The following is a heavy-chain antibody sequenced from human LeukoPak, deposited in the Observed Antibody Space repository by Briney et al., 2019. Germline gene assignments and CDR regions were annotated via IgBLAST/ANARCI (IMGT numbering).Heavy chain of an antibody. CDR1: GFTFSHHG. V-gene: IGHV3-23*01. Sequence: PGGSLRLFCAASGFTFSHHGMNWVRQATGKGLEWVSGVGPSGARTYYADSVKGRFTVSRDNSKNMVFLQMNSLRAEDTAVYYCAKSGGLAAAGLGYWGQGTLVTVSS. CDR2: VGPSGART. D-gene: IGHD6-13*01. CDR3: AKSGGLAAAGLGY. J-gene: IGHJ4*02.